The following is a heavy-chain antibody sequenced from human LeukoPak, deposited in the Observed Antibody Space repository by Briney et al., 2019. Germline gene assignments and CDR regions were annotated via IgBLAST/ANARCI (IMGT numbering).Heavy chain of an antibody. CDR2: IYYSGST. CDR3: ARRTKYYYYMDV. V-gene: IGHV4-59*12. J-gene: IGHJ6*03. D-gene: IGHD1-14*01. CDR1: GGSLTSYY. Sequence: SETLSLTCTLSGGSLTSYYSSWIRQPPEKGLEWIGYIYYSGSTNYNPSLKSRVTISVDTSKNQFSLKLSSVTAADTAVYYCARRTKYYYYMDVWGKGTTVTISS.